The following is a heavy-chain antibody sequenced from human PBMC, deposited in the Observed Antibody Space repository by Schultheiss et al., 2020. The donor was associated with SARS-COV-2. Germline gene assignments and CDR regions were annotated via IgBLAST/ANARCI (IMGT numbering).Heavy chain of an antibody. CDR3: AKDHKYYYDSSGYQPPLDY. V-gene: IGHV3-23*01. Sequence: GGSLRLSCAASGFTFSSYWMSWVRQAPGKGLEWVSAISGSGGSTYYADSVKGRFTISRDNSKNTLYLQMNSLRAEDTAVYYCAKDHKYYYDSSGYQPPLDYWGQGTLVTVSS. CDR2: ISGSGGST. CDR1: GFTFSSYW. J-gene: IGHJ4*02. D-gene: IGHD3-22*01.